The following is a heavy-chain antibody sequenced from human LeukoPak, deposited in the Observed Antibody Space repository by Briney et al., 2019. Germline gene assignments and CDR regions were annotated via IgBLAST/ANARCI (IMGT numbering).Heavy chain of an antibody. J-gene: IGHJ3*02. CDR3: ARDFTDAFDI. CDR1: GGSISSYY. V-gene: IGHV4-59*01. CDR2: IYYSGST. Sequence: SETLSLTCTVSGGSISSYYWSWIRQPPGKGLEWIGYIYYSGSTNYNPSLKSRVTISVDTSKNQFSLKLSSVTAADTAVYYCARDFTDAFDIRGQGTMVTVSS.